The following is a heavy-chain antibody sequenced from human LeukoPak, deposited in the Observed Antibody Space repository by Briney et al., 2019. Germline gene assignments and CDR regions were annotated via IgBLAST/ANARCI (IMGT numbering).Heavy chain of an antibody. J-gene: IGHJ6*03. V-gene: IGHV3-9*01. D-gene: IGHD6-19*01. CDR1: GFSFDDYA. CDR3: AKEGEYASGWYSDFYYYMDV. Sequence: GGSLRLSCVVSGFSFDDYAMYWVRQAPGKGLEWVSGVSWNSGSIDHADSVKGRFTISRDNDKNSLYLQMNSLRAEDTAVYYCAKEGEYASGWYSDFYYYMDVWGKGTTVAISS. CDR2: VSWNSGSI.